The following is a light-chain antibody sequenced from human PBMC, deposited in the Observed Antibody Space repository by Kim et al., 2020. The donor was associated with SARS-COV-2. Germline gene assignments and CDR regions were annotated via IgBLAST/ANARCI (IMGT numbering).Light chain of an antibody. CDR2: AAS. Sequence: ASVGDRVTITCRASQGIRNDLGWYQQKPGKAPKLLIYAASSLQSGVPSRFSGSGSGTDFTLTISSLQPEDFATYYCLQDYNYPRSFGQGTKLEI. CDR3: LQDYNYPRS. CDR1: QGIRND. V-gene: IGKV1-6*01. J-gene: IGKJ2*03.